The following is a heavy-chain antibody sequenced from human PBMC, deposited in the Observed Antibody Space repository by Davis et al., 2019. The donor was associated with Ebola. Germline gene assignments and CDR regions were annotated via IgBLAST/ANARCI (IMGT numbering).Heavy chain of an antibody. V-gene: IGHV6-1*01. CDR3: TRGWGRSGFDI. D-gene: IGHD3-3*01. J-gene: IGHJ3*02. CDR2: TYYTSQWYN. CDR1: GDSVSGSSGA. Sequence: PSETLSLTCVISGDSVSGSSGAWNWIRQSPSRGLEWLGRTYYTSQWYNDYAVPVKSRLTINPDTSKNQFSLQLNSVTPEDTAAYYCTRGWGRSGFDIWGHGTTVIVSS.